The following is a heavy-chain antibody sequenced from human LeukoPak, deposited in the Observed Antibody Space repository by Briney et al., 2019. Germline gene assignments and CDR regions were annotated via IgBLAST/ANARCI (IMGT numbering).Heavy chain of an antibody. Sequence: SETLSLTCGVSGGSISSTNWWSWVRQPPGQGLEWIGEISLTGETNYTPSLNGRVTMSLDESRNQLSLDLTSVTAADTAIYYCSGESGAFCPFGYWGQGTLVIVPP. J-gene: IGHJ4*02. CDR3: SGESGAFCPFGY. D-gene: IGHD1-26*01. CDR1: GGSISSTNW. V-gene: IGHV4-4*02. CDR2: ISLTGET.